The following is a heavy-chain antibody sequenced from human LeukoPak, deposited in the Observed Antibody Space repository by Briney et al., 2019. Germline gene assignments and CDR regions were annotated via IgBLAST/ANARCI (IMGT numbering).Heavy chain of an antibody. CDR3: AGTYYDFWSGSPS. J-gene: IGHJ5*02. V-gene: IGHV4-38-2*02. CDR2: IYRSGTT. Sequence: SETLSLTCTVSGYSIRTSHYWGWIRQSPGKGLEWIGNIYRSGTTYYNPSLKSRVTISMDTSKNQFSLKLSSVTAADTAVYYCAGTYYDFWSGSPSWGQGTLVTVSS. D-gene: IGHD3-3*01. CDR1: GYSIRTSHY.